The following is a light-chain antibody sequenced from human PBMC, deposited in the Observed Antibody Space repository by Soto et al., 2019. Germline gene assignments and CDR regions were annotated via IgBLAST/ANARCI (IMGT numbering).Light chain of an antibody. CDR3: LQDYDYPWT. CDR2: AAS. V-gene: IGKV1-6*01. Sequence: AIQMTQSPSSLSASVGDRVTVTCRASQGVGNDLGWYQHKPGKAPKLLIFAASTLQTGVPSRFSGSGSGTDFPLTISGLQAEDSATYYCLQDYDYPWTFGQGTKGEVK. CDR1: QGVGND. J-gene: IGKJ1*01.